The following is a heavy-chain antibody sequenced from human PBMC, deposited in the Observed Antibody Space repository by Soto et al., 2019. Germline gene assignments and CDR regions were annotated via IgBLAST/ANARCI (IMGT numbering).Heavy chain of an antibody. CDR2: ISLYSDGT. Sequence: QVQLVQSGGEVKRPGASVKVSCKTSGYTFSNYGITWVRQAPGQPLEWLGWISLYSDGTNYAQKFQGRVSMTTDTSTTTAYMELRSLRSDDTTVYYSARVVPGAEVWFGPWGQETLVTVSS. CDR3: ARVVPGAEVWFGP. J-gene: IGHJ5*02. V-gene: IGHV1-18*01. D-gene: IGHD2-2*01. CDR1: GYTFSNYG.